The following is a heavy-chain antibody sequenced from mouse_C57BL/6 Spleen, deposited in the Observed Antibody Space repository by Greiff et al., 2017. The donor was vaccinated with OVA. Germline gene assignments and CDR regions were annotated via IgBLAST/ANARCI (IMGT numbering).Heavy chain of an antibody. CDR1: GYSITSGYY. V-gene: IGHV3-6*01. D-gene: IGHD1-1*01. CDR3: ARDPIYYYGSSPSMDY. Sequence: EVQLMESGPGLVKPSQSLSLTCSVTGYSITSGYYWNWIRQFPGNKLEWMGYISYDGSNNYNPSLKNRISITRDTSKNQFFLKLNSVTTEDTATYYCARDPIYYYGSSPSMDYWGQGTSVTVSS. J-gene: IGHJ4*01. CDR2: ISYDGSN.